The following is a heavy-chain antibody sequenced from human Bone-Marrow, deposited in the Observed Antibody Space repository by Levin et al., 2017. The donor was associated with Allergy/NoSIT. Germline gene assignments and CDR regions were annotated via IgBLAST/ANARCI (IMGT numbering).Heavy chain of an antibody. V-gene: IGHV3-30*03. CDR3: TRDAAMALYYFDN. J-gene: IGHJ4*02. Sequence: GESLKISCEASGFTFRDYGMHWVRQAPGKGLEWVAAISFDGMHKNYVHSVKGRFTISRDNSNNTLTLQMSSLRVEDSAIYYCTRDAAMALYYFDNWGQGTLVTASS. D-gene: IGHD3-16*01. CDR1: GFTFRDYG. CDR2: ISFDGMHK.